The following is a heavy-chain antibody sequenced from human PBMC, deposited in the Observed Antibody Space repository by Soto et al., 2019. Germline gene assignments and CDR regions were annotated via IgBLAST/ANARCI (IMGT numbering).Heavy chain of an antibody. V-gene: IGHV3-72*01. CDR3: ARDAGVTGEPSMDV. J-gene: IGHJ6*02. CDR1: GFTFSDHY. Sequence: PGGSLRLSCAASGFTFSDHYMDWVRQAPGKGLEWVGRTRNKANSYTTEYAASVKGRFTISRDDSKNSLYLQMNSLKTEDTAVYYCARDAGVTGEPSMDVWGQGNTVTVSS. D-gene: IGHD3-16*01. CDR2: TRNKANSYTT.